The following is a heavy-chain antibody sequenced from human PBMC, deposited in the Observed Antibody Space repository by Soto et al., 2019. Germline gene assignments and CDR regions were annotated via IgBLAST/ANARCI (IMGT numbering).Heavy chain of an antibody. CDR1: GFTFSGSG. V-gene: IGHV3-73*01. J-gene: IGHJ5*01. Sequence: VGSLRLSCATSGFTFSGSGIHWVRQASGKGLEWVGRIRSISENYETTYAASVKGRFTISRDETKNTAYLQMNSLKTEDTAVYYCSRALPKIPVNWFDSWGQGTLVIVSS. D-gene: IGHD2-21*01. CDR2: IRSISENYET. CDR3: SRALPKIPVNWFDS.